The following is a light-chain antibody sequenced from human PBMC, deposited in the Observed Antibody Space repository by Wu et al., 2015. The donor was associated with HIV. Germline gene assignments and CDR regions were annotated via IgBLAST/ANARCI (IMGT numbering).Light chain of an antibody. CDR3: QQYSTFSVT. CDR2: RTS. J-gene: IGKJ2*01. V-gene: IGKV1-5*03. Sequence: DIQITQSPSTLSAYIGDRVTIACRASQIITTSLAWFQQKPGKAPKLLISRTSILEGGVPSRFSGGGSGTEFTLTISSLQPDDFATYYCQQYSTFSVTFGQGTKLEIK. CDR1: QIITTS.